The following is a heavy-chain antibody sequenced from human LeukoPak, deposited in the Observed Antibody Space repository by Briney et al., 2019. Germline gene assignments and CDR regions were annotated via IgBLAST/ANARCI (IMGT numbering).Heavy chain of an antibody. J-gene: IGHJ5*02. CDR1: GGSISNHF. Sequence: SETLSLTCTVSGGSISNHFCSWIRQPAGKGPEWIGRIHTSGNTNYNPSLKSRVNMSADTSKNQFSLKLNSVTAADTAVYYCARVTDPRYNWFDPWGQGTLVTVSS. D-gene: IGHD2-21*02. CDR2: IHTSGNT. V-gene: IGHV4-4*07. CDR3: ARVTDPRYNWFDP.